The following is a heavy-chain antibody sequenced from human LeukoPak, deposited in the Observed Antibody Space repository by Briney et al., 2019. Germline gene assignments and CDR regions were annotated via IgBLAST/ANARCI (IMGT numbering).Heavy chain of an antibody. J-gene: IGHJ4*02. CDR2: IYYSGST. D-gene: IGHD3-22*01. CDR1: GGSITNVNYY. V-gene: IGHV4-39*01. Sequence: SETLSLTCTVSGGSITNVNYYWAWIRQPPGKGLEWIGSIYYSGSTYYNPSLKSRVTISVDTSKKQFSLKLSSVTAADTAVYYCASLHSSGYTFDYWGQGTLVTVSS. CDR3: ASLHSSGYTFDY.